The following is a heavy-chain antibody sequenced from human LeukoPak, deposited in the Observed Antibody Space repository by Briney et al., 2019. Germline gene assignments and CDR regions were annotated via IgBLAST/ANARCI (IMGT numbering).Heavy chain of an antibody. D-gene: IGHD2-15*01. CDR3: ASDRIEVDAFDI. CDR2: MYHSGTT. V-gene: IGHV4-38-2*02. J-gene: IGHJ3*02. CDR1: GYSISSGYY. Sequence: SETLSLTCTVSGYSISSGYYWGWIRQPPGKGLEWIGSMYHSGTTNYNPSLKSRVTISVDTSKNQFSLKLSSVTAADTAVYYCASDRIEVDAFDIWGQGTMVTVSS.